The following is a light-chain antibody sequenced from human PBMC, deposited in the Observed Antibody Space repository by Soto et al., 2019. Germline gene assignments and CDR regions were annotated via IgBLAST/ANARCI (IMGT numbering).Light chain of an antibody. J-gene: IGLJ1*01. V-gene: IGLV1-44*01. CDR3: AVWDDILNGFFV. Sequence: QPVLTQPPSASGTPGQRVTISCSGSSSNIGSNSVSWYQHLPGTAPKLLMYSDNQRPSGVPDRFSGSKSGTSASLAISGLQSEDEADYYCAVWDDILNGFFVFGTGTKLTVL. CDR2: SDN. CDR1: SSNIGSNS.